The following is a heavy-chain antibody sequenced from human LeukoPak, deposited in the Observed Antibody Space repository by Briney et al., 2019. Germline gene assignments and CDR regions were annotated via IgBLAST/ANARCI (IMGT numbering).Heavy chain of an antibody. CDR1: GGSFSSYA. D-gene: IGHD3-10*01. V-gene: IGHV1-8*02. Sequence: ASVKVSCKASGGSFSSYAINWVRQATGQGLEWMGWMNPNSGNTGYAQKFQGRVTMTRNTSISTACMELSSLGSEDTAVYYCASWVWFGEHDAFDIWGQGTMVTVSS. J-gene: IGHJ3*02. CDR2: MNPNSGNT. CDR3: ASWVWFGEHDAFDI.